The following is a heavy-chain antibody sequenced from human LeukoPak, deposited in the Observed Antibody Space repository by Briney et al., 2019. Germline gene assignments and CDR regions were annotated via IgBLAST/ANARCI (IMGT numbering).Heavy chain of an antibody. CDR1: GFSFSSYE. Sequence: GGSLRLSCAASGFSFSSYEMNWVRQAPGKGLEWVSYISSSGGGSTKYYADSVKGRFIISRDNAESSLYLQMNSLTAEDTAVYYCARGTAVGWGMDVWGQGTTVTVSS. V-gene: IGHV3-48*03. J-gene: IGHJ6*02. D-gene: IGHD1-1*01. CDR3: ARGTAVGWGMDV. CDR2: ISSSGGGSTK.